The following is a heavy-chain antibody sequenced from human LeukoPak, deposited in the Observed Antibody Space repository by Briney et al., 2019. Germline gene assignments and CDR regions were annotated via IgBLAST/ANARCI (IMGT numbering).Heavy chain of an antibody. CDR3: ARADFWSGYCDY. V-gene: IGHV4-59*01. CDR1: GGSISNYY. J-gene: IGHJ4*02. D-gene: IGHD3-3*01. Sequence: SETLSLTCTVSGGSISNYYWTWIRQTPGKGLECIGYVSYSGLTNYNPSLKSRVTVSVDTSKNQFSLKLTSVTPADTAVYYCARADFWSGYCDYWGQGTLVTVSS. CDR2: VSYSGLT.